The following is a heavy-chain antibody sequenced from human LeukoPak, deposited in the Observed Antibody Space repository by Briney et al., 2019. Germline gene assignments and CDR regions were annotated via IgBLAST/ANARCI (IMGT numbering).Heavy chain of an antibody. Sequence: ASVKVSCKASGDTFSSYAITWVRQAPGQGLEWMGGIIPIFDTSNYAQKFQGRVTFTSDDSTSAAYMELSSLRSEDTAVYYCARLKRGIGAAGTSLRGWFDPWGQGTLVTVSS. D-gene: IGHD6-13*01. J-gene: IGHJ5*02. V-gene: IGHV1-69*13. CDR1: GDTFSSYA. CDR2: IIPIFDTS. CDR3: ARLKRGIGAAGTSLRGWFDP.